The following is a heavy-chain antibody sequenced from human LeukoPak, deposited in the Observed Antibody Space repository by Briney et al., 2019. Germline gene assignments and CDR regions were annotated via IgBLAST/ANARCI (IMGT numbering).Heavy chain of an antibody. D-gene: IGHD3-3*01. CDR2: IYHSGST. Sequence: SETLSLTCTVSGGSISSGGYYWSWIRQPPGKGLEWIGYIYHSGSTYYNPSLKSRVTISVDRSKNQFSLKLSSVTAADTAVYYCARIEWSLDYWGQGTLVTVSS. V-gene: IGHV4-30-2*01. CDR1: GGSISSGGYY. J-gene: IGHJ4*02. CDR3: ARIEWSLDY.